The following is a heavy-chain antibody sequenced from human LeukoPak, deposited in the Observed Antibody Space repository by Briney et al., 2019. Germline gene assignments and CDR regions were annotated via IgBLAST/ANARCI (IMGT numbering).Heavy chain of an antibody. D-gene: IGHD3-22*01. CDR2: IYDSGST. V-gene: IGHV4-39*07. Sequence: SETLSLTCTVSGGSIRSSYYYWGWIRQPPGKGLEWIGSIYDSGSTYYNPSLKSRVTISVDTSKNQFSLKLSSVTAADTAVYYCARGTKNYYDGTPQGYNWFDPWGQGTLVTVSS. CDR3: ARGTKNYYDGTPQGYNWFDP. J-gene: IGHJ5*02. CDR1: GGSIRSSYYY.